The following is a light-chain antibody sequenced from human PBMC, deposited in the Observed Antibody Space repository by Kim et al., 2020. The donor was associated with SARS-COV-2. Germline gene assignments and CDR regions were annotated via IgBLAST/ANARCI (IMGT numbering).Light chain of an antibody. V-gene: IGLV1-44*01. Sequence: ELTQPPSASGTPGQRVTISCSGSSSNIGSNTVNWYQQLPVTAPKLLIYSNNQRPSGVPDRFSGSKSGTSASLAISGPQSEDEADYYCAAWDDSLNVVF. J-gene: IGLJ2*01. CDR1: SSNIGSNT. CDR3: AAWDDSLNVV. CDR2: SNN.